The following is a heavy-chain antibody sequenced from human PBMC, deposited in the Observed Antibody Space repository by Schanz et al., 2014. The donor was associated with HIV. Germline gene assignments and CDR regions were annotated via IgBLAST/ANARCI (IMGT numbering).Heavy chain of an antibody. CDR1: GSSFNDYY. D-gene: IGHD3-16*01. Sequence: QVRLPQWGAGLLKPSETLSLTCAVYGSSFNDYYWGWIRQAPGKGPEWIGEINHSGIPNYNPSLEMRFTIAVDTPKNHFSLKLSSVTAADTAVYYCARDGGRRGGERQLFGYWGQGTLVTVSS. V-gene: IGHV4-34*01. CDR3: ARDGGRRGGERQLFGY. CDR2: INHSGIP. J-gene: IGHJ4*02.